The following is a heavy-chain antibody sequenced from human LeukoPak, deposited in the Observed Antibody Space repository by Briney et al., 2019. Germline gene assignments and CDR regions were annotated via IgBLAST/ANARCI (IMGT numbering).Heavy chain of an antibody. CDR2: IIPIFGTA. Sequence: ASVKVSCKASGGTFSSYAISWVQQAPGQGLEWMGGIIPIFGTANYAQKFQGRVTITTDESTSTAYMELSSLRSEDTAVYYCARSIAAAGTFYYYYMDVWGKGTTVTVSS. CDR1: GGTFSSYA. V-gene: IGHV1-69*05. CDR3: ARSIAAAGTFYYYYMDV. J-gene: IGHJ6*03. D-gene: IGHD6-13*01.